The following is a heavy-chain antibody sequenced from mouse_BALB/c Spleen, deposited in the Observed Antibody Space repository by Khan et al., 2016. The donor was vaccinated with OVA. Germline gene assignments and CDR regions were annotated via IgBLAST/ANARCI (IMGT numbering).Heavy chain of an antibody. CDR3: ARLAYYYDSEGFAY. J-gene: IGHJ3*01. CDR2: ISTGGHYT. V-gene: IGHV5-6*01. Sequence: EVQLVESGGDLVKPGGSLKLSCVASGFTFSTYGMSWVRQTPDKRLEWVATISTGGHYTYYPDSVKGRFTISRDNAKNTLYLQMTSLKSEDTAMFYCARLAYYYDSEGFAYWGQGTLVTVSA. D-gene: IGHD1-1*01. CDR1: GFTFSTYG.